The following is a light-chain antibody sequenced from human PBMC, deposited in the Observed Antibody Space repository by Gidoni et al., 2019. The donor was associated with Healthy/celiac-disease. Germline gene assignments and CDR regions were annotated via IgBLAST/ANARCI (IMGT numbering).Light chain of an antibody. V-gene: IGKV3-20*01. CDR1: QSVSSSY. CDR3: QQYGSSPRT. Sequence: EIVLTQSPGTLSLSPGERATLSCRARQSVSSSYLAWYQQKPGQAPRLLIYCASSRATGIPDRFSVSGSGTDFTLTISRLSPEDFAVYYFQQYGSSPRTFGQGTKVEIK. J-gene: IGKJ1*01. CDR2: CAS.